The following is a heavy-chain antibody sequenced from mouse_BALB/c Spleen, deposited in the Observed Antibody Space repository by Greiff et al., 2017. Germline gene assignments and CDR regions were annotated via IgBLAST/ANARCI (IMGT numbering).Heavy chain of an antibody. D-gene: IGHD1-1*01. V-gene: IGHV2-6-7*01. CDR1: GFSLTGYG. J-gene: IGHJ4*01. CDR2: IWGDGST. Sequence: VKLEESGPGLVAPSQSLSITCTVSGFSLTGYGVNWVRQPPGKGLEWLGMIWGDGSTDYNSALKYRLSISKDNSKSQVFLKMNSLQTDDTARYYCARGGYGSPGYVMDYWGQGTSVTVSS. CDR3: ARGGYGSPGYVMDY.